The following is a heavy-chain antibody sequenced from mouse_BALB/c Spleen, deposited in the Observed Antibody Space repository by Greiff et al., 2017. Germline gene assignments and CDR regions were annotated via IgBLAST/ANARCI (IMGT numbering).Heavy chain of an antibody. J-gene: IGHJ4*01. V-gene: IGHV2-2*02. CDR1: GFSLTSYG. CDR3: ARKGAPYAMDY. CDR2: IWSGGST. Sequence: QVQLKESGPGLVQPSQSLSITCTVSGFSLTSYGVHWVRQSPGKGLEWLGVIWSGGSTDYNAAFISRLSISKDNSKSQVFFKMNSLQANDTAIYYCARKGAPYAMDYWGQGTSVTVSS.